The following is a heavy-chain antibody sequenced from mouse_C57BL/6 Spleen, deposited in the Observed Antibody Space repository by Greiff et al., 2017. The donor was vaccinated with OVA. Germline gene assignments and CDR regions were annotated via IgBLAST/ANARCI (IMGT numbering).Heavy chain of an antibody. CDR1: GFTFSDYG. Sequence: EVKLVESGGGLVKPGGSLKLSCAASGFTFSDYGMHWVRQAPEKGLEWVAYISSGSSTIYYADTVKGRFAISRDNAKNTLFLQMTSLRSEDTAMYYCARPDYDYDEAWFAYWGQGTLVTVSA. CDR2: ISSGSSTI. CDR3: ARPDYDYDEAWFAY. J-gene: IGHJ3*01. D-gene: IGHD2-4*01. V-gene: IGHV5-17*01.